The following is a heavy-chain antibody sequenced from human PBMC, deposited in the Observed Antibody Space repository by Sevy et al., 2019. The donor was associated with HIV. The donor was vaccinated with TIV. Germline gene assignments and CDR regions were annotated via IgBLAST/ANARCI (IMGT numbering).Heavy chain of an antibody. Sequence: GGSLRLSCVGSGFSFKNVWMTWVRQTPGKGLEWVGHAKRKSDGGSIDYGSPVNGRFTISRDDSKDMLYLQMSSLKTEDTGVYYCATVMGAGAAGAFEIWGQGTMVTVSS. CDR1: GFSFKNVW. CDR2: AKRKSDGGSI. J-gene: IGHJ3*02. D-gene: IGHD1-26*01. V-gene: IGHV3-15*01. CDR3: ATVMGAGAAGAFEI.